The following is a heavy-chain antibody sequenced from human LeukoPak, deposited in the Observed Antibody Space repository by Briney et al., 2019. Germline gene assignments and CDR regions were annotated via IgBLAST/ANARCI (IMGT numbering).Heavy chain of an antibody. Sequence: PGGSLRLSCAASGFTFSSYAMHWVRQAPGKGLEWVAVISYDGSNKYYADSVKGRFTISRDNSKNTLYLQMNSLRAEDTAVYYCARTKGYSSGWSTRYYYYYMDVWGKGTTVTVSS. V-gene: IGHV3-30*04. D-gene: IGHD6-19*01. CDR2: ISYDGSNK. CDR3: ARTKGYSSGWSTRYYYYYMDV. CDR1: GFTFSSYA. J-gene: IGHJ6*03.